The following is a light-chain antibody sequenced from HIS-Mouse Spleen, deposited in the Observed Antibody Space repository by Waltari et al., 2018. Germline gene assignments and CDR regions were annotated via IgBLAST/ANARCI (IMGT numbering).Light chain of an antibody. V-gene: IGLV3-10*01. Sequence: SYELTQPPSVSVSPGQTARITCAGDALPKKYAYWYQQKSGQAPVLAIYEDSKRPAGIPEGFSGSSSGTMATLTISGAQVEDEADYYCYSTDSSGNHRVFGGGTKLTVL. CDR1: ALPKKY. J-gene: IGLJ2*01. CDR3: YSTDSSGNHRV. CDR2: EDS.